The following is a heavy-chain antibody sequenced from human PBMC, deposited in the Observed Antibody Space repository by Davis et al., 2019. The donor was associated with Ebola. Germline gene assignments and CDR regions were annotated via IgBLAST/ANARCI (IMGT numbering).Heavy chain of an antibody. D-gene: IGHD3-3*01. J-gene: IGHJ4*02. CDR3: ARRMHVTICGADIDRKPGFDY. CDR2: IYPSDSDT. V-gene: IGHV5-51*01. Sequence: GESLKISCQASGYTFNNYWIGWVRQMPGKGLEWMGLIYPSDSDTVYSPSFEGQVSFSVDKSKTTAYLQWNRLKASDTAMYYCARRMHVTICGADIDRKPGFDYWGQGTLVTVSS. CDR1: GYTFNNYW.